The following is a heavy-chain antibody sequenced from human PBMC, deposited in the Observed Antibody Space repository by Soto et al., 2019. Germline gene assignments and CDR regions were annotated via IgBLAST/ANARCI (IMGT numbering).Heavy chain of an antibody. J-gene: IGHJ6*02. CDR2: IIPILGTA. CDR1: GSTFSSYA. CDR3: ARDRVQYSYGDVEYYYYGMDV. Sequence: GASVKVSCKASGSTFSSYAISWVRQAPGQGLEWMGGIIPILGTANYAQKFQGRVTITADESTSTAYMELSSLRSEDTAVYYCARDRVQYSYGDVEYYYYGMDVWGQGTTVTVSS. D-gene: IGHD5-18*01. V-gene: IGHV1-69*13.